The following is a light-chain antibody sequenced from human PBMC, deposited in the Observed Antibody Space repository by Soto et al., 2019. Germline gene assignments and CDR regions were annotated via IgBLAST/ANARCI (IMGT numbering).Light chain of an antibody. V-gene: IGLV2-14*01. CDR2: DVS. CDR3: SSYTTSSLYV. CDR1: NSDVGGYNY. J-gene: IGLJ1*01. Sequence: ALTQPASVSGSPGQSITISCSGTNSDVGGYNYVSWYQQHPGKAPKLMIYDVSYRPSGISNRFSGSKSDNTASLTISGLQAEDEADYYCSSYTTSSLYVFGTGTKLTVL.